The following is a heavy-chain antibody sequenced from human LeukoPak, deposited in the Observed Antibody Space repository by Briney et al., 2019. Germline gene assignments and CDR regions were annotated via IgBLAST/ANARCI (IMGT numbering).Heavy chain of an antibody. V-gene: IGHV3-30*02. Sequence: GSLRLSCAASGFTFSSYGMHWVRQAPGKGLEWVAVIWYDGSNKYYADSVKGRFTISRDNSKNTLYLQMNSLRAEDTAVYYCAKDRPQYGSGSYYTTSGFDYWGQGTLVTVSS. CDR1: GFTFSSYG. J-gene: IGHJ4*02. CDR2: IWYDGSNK. CDR3: AKDRPQYGSGSYYTTSGFDY. D-gene: IGHD3-10*01.